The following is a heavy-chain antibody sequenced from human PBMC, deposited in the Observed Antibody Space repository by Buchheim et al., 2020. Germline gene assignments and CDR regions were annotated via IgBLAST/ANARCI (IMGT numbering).Heavy chain of an antibody. Sequence: EVQLVESGGGLVQPGGSLRLSCAASGFTFSSYWMSWVRQAPGKGLEWVANIKQDGSEKYYVDSVKGRFTISRDNATNSLYLQMNSLRAEDTAVYYCARDGAYCSSTSCFWSDNWFDPWGQGTL. CDR1: GFTFSSYW. CDR3: ARDGAYCSSTSCFWSDNWFDP. J-gene: IGHJ5*02. V-gene: IGHV3-7*01. D-gene: IGHD2-2*01. CDR2: IKQDGSEK.